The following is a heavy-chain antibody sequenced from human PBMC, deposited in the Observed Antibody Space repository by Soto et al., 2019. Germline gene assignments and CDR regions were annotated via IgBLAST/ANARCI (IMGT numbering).Heavy chain of an antibody. D-gene: IGHD4-17*01. Sequence: EVQLVESGGGLVQPGGSLRLSCAASGFSLRGYSMSWVRQAPGKGLEWVSYISGTGSSIYADSVKGRFTISRDNAKNSVYLQMNSLGDDDTAVYYCARGARYGDYGDYWGQGTLVTVSS. V-gene: IGHV3-48*02. CDR2: ISGTGSSI. J-gene: IGHJ4*02. CDR3: ARGARYGDYGDY. CDR1: GFSLRGYS.